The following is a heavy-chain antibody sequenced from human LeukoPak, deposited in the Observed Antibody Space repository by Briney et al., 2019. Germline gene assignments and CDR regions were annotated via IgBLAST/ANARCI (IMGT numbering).Heavy chain of an antibody. D-gene: IGHD2-15*01. CDR1: GFTFSSYE. CDR3: ARELRDCSGGSCYSDFDY. CDR2: ISSSGSTI. V-gene: IGHV3-48*03. J-gene: IGHJ4*02. Sequence: GGSLRLSCAASGFTFSSYEMNWVRQAPGKGLGWVSYISSSGSTIYYADSVKGRFTISRYNAKNSLYLQMNSLRAEDTAVYYCARELRDCSGGSCYSDFDYWGQGTLVTVSS.